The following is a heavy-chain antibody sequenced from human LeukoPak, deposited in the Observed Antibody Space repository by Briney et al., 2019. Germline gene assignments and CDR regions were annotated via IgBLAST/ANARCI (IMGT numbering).Heavy chain of an antibody. CDR1: GFTFSSYA. V-gene: IGHV3-23*01. J-gene: IGHJ3*02. CDR2: ISGSGGST. D-gene: IGHD3-3*01. CDR3: AKGYDFWSGYYCAIDI. Sequence: GGSLRLSCAASGFTFSSYAMSWVRQAPGKGLEWVSAISGSGGSTYYADSVKGRFTISRDNSKNTLYLQMNSLRAEDTAVYYCAKGYDFWSGYYCAIDIWGQGTMVTVSS.